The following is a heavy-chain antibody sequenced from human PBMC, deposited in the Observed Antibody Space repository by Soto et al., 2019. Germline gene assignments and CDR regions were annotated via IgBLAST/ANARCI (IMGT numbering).Heavy chain of an antibody. CDR2: IIPILGIA. CDR3: ASPYYDAPFDY. J-gene: IGHJ4*02. CDR1: GGTFSSYT. V-gene: IGHV1-69*02. D-gene: IGHD3-3*01. Sequence: QVQLVQSGAEVKKPGSSVKVSCKASGGTFSSYTISWVRQAPGQGLEWMGRIIPILGIANYAQKFQGRVTMTADKSQSTAYMGLSSLRSEDTAVYYCASPYYDAPFDYWGQGTLVTVSS.